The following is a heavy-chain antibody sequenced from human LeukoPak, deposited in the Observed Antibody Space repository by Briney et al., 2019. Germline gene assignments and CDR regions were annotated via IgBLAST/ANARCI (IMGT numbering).Heavy chain of an antibody. CDR3: ARGDRIKKAFDI. Sequence: SETLSLTCTVSGGSISSNSYYWGWIRQPPGKGLEWIGSMYYSGNTYYNWSLKSRVTISDTSKNQFSLKLKSVTAADTAVYYCARGDRIKKAFDIWGQGTMVIVSS. D-gene: IGHD3-10*01. CDR2: MYYSGNT. V-gene: IGHV4-39*01. CDR1: GGSISSNSYY. J-gene: IGHJ3*02.